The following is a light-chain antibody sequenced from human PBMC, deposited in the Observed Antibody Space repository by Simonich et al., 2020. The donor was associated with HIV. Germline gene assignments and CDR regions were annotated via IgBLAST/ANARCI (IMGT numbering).Light chain of an antibody. CDR3: QQYYSTPPT. V-gene: IGKV4-1*01. CDR1: QSVLYSSNNKNY. CDR2: WAS. J-gene: IGKJ1*01. Sequence: DIVMTQSPDSLAVSLGERAAINCKSSQSVLYSSNNKNYLAWYQQKPRQPPKLLIYWASTLESGVPDRFSGSGSGTDFTLTISSLQAEDVAVYYCQQYYSTPPTFGQGTKVEIK.